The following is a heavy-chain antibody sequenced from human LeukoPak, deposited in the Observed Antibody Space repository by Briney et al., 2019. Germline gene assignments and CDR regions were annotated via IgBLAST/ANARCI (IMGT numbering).Heavy chain of an antibody. D-gene: IGHD3-10*01. J-gene: IGHJ4*02. CDR1: GGSISSYY. CDR3: ARVYGSGSYYNPTYYFDY. CDR2: IYTSGST. Sequence: PSETLSLTCTVSGGSISSYYWSWIRQPAGKGLEWIGRIYTSGSTNYNPPLKSRVTMSVDTSKNQFSLKLSSVTAADTAVYYCARVYGSGSYYNPTYYFDYWGQGTLVTVSS. V-gene: IGHV4-4*07.